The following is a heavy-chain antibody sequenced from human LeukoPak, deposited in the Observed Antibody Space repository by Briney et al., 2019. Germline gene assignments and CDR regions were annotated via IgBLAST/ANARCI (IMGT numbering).Heavy chain of an antibody. D-gene: IGHD3-22*01. CDR3: AKGTYYYDSSGYYGDAFDI. J-gene: IGHJ3*02. CDR2: ISGSGGST. V-gene: IGHV3-23*01. Sequence: PGGSLRLSCAASGFTFSSYAMSWVRQAPGKGLEWVSAISGSGGSTYYADSVKGRFTISRDNSKNTLYLQMNSLRAEDTAVYYCAKGTYYYDSSGYYGDAFDIWGQGTMVTVSS. CDR1: GFTFSSYA.